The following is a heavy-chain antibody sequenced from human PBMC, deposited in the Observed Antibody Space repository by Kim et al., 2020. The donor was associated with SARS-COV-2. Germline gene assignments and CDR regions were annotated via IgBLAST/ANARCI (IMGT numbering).Heavy chain of an antibody. CDR3: TTVGVWFGELFNYGMDV. CDR1: GFTFSNAW. D-gene: IGHD3-10*01. J-gene: IGHJ6*02. Sequence: GGSLRLFCAASGFTFSNAWMSWVRQAPGKGLEWVGRIKSKTDGGTTDYAAPVKGRFTISRDDSKNTLYLQMNSLKTEDTAVYYCTTVGVWFGELFNYGMDVWGQGTTVTVSS. V-gene: IGHV3-15*01. CDR2: IKSKTDGGTT.